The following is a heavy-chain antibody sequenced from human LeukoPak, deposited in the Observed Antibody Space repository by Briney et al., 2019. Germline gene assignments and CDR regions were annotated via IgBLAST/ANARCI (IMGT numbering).Heavy chain of an antibody. CDR2: INHSGST. CDR1: GGSFSGYY. CDR3: ARLGSRRTRFLEWLRAFDI. V-gene: IGHV4-34*01. J-gene: IGHJ3*02. D-gene: IGHD3-3*01. Sequence: SPSETLSLTCAVYGGSFSGYYWSWIRQPPGKGLEWIGEINHSGSTNYNPSLKSRVTISVDTSKNQFSLKLSSVTAADTAVYYCARLGSRRTRFLEWLRAFDIWGQGTMVTVSS.